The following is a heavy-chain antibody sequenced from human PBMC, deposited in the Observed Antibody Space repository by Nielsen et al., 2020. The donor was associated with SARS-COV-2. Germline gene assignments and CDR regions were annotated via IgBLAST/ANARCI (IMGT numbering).Heavy chain of an antibody. Sequence: SVKVSCKASGGTFSSYAISWVRQAPGQGLEWMGWINPNSGGTNYAQKFQGRVTITADESTSTAYMELSSLRSEDTAVYYCARVDGHCSGGSCYSGVYWGQGTLVTVSS. CDR3: ARVDGHCSGGSCYSGVY. CDR1: GGTFSSYA. CDR2: INPNSGGT. V-gene: IGHV1-69*13. D-gene: IGHD2-15*01. J-gene: IGHJ4*02.